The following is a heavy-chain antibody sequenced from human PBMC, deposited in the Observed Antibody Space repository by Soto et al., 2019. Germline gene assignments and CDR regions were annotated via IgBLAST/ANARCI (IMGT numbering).Heavy chain of an antibody. J-gene: IGHJ4*02. D-gene: IGHD2-2*01. Sequence: SETLSLTCTVSGGSISSYYWGWIRQPPGKGLEWIGSIYYSGSTYYNPSLKSRVTISVDTSKNQFSLKLSSVTAADTAVYYCARQLIGYCISTSCYLYYFDYWGQGTLVTVSS. CDR1: GGSISSYY. CDR3: ARQLIGYCISTSCYLYYFDY. V-gene: IGHV4-39*01. CDR2: IYYSGST.